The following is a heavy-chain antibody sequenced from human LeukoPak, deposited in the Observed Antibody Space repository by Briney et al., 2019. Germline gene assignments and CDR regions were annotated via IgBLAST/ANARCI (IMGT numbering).Heavy chain of an antibody. Sequence: SETLSLTCAFYGGSFSGYYWSWSRQPPGKGLEWIGEVNHSGSTDYNPSLKSRVTISVDTSKNQFALKLSSVTAADTAVYYCASRGQWLARFDYWGKGTLVTVSS. CDR2: VNHSGST. CDR3: ASRGQWLARFDY. D-gene: IGHD6-19*01. V-gene: IGHV4-34*01. J-gene: IGHJ4*02. CDR1: GGSFSGYY.